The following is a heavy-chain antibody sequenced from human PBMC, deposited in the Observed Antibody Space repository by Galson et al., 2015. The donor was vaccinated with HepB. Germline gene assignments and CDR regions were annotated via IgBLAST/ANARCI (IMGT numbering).Heavy chain of an antibody. CDR3: ARVMGSNYTPLDPYYYYYMDV. CDR2: IIPIFGTA. D-gene: IGHD4-11*01. V-gene: IGHV1-69*01. Sequence: QSGAEVKKPGESLRISCKVSGYTLTELSMHWVRQAPGQGLEWMGGIIPIFGTANYAQKFQGRVTITADESTSTAYMELSSLRSEDTAVYYCARVMGSNYTPLDPYYYYYMDVWGKGTTVTVSS. CDR1: GYTLTELS. J-gene: IGHJ6*03.